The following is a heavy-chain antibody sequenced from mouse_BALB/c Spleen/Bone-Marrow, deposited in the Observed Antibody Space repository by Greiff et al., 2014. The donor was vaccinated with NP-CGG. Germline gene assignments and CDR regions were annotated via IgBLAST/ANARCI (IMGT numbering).Heavy chain of an antibody. CDR2: INPSNGRT. D-gene: IGHD2-2*01. CDR3: AARLSHLAMDY. CDR1: GYTFTNYW. Sequence: QVQLQQSGAELVKPGASLKLSCKASGYTFTNYWIHWVKQRPGQGLEWIGEINPSNGRTNYNEKFKTKATLTVEKSSSTAYMQLSSLTSEDSALNYCAARLSHLAMDYWGQGTSVTVSS. V-gene: IGHV1S81*02. J-gene: IGHJ4*01.